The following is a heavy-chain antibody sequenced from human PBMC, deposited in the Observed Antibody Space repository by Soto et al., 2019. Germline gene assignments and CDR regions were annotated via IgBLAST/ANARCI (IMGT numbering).Heavy chain of an antibody. V-gene: IGHV3-74*01. CDR3: ARAYYYDSSGYYWYY. CDR2: INSDGSST. CDR1: GFTFSSYW. Sequence: GSLRLSCAASGFTFSSYWMHWVRQAPGKGLVWVSRINSDGSSTSYADSVKGRFTISRDNAKNTLYLQMNSLRAEDTAVYYCARAYYYDSSGYYWYYWGQGTLVTVSS. D-gene: IGHD3-22*01. J-gene: IGHJ4*02.